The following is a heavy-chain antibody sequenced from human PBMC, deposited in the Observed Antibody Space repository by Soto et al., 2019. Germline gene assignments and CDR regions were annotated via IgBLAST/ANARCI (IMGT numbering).Heavy chain of an antibody. CDR3: VRAGTGFQLDY. J-gene: IGHJ4*02. CDR1: GFSFNDHY. V-gene: IGHV3-72*01. CDR2: IRNKANSYTA. D-gene: IGHD3-9*01. Sequence: PGGSLRLSCAASGFSFNDHYRDWVRQASGKGLEWVGRIRNKANSYTAEYAASVKGRFTVSRDDSKNSLYLEMNSLKIEDTALYYCVRAGTGFQLDYWGQGTLVTVSS.